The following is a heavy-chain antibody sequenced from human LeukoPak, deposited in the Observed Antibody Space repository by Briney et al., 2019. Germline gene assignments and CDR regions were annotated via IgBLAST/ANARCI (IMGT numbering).Heavy chain of an antibody. V-gene: IGHV3-21*01. Sequence: GGSLRLSCAVSGFTFSSYTMNWVRQAPGKGLEWVSSISSSSLYIYYADSVKGRFTISRDNAKNSLYLQMNSLRAEDTAVYYCASLGTKGDWGQGTLVTVSS. CDR2: ISSSSLYI. CDR1: GFTFSSYT. J-gene: IGHJ4*02. CDR3: ASLGTKGD.